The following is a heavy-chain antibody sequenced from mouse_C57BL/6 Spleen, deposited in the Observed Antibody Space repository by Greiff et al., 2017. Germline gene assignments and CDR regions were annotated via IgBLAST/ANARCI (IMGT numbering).Heavy chain of an antibody. Sequence: VQLKQSGPVLVKPGASVKMSCKASGYTFTDYYMNWVKQSPGKSLEWIGVINPYNGGTSYNQKFKGKATLTVDKSSSTAYMELSSLTSEDSAVYYCARGGKSYYAMDYWGQGTSVTVSS. CDR2: INPYNGGT. CDR3: ARGGKSYYAMDY. CDR1: GYTFTDYY. D-gene: IGHD1-1*02. V-gene: IGHV1-19*01. J-gene: IGHJ4*01.